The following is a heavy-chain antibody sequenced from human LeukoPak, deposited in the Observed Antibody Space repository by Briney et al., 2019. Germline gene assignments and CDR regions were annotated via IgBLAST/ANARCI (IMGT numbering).Heavy chain of an antibody. CDR3: ARSWGTSGWENFDY. CDR1: GFTFSDYY. CDR2: ISDTGDTT. Sequence: GGSLRLSCAASGFTFSDYYMTWIRQAPGKGLECFSYISDTGDTTYYADSVKGRFTISRDNAKNSLYLQMNSLRAEDTALYYCARSWGTSGWENFDYWGQGTLVTVSS. V-gene: IGHV3-11*01. D-gene: IGHD6-19*01. J-gene: IGHJ4*02.